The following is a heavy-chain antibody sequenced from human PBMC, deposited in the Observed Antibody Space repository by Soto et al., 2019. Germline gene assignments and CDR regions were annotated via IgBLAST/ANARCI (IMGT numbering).Heavy chain of an antibody. V-gene: IGHV4-34*01. Sequence: SETLSLTCAVYGGSFSGYYWSWIRQPPGKGLEWIGEINHSGSTNYNPSLKSRVTISVDTSKNQFSLKLSSVTAADTAVYYCARGRAKWDYWGQGTLVTVSS. D-gene: IGHD2-8*01. J-gene: IGHJ4*02. CDR3: ARGRAKWDY. CDR2: INHSGST. CDR1: GGSFSGYY.